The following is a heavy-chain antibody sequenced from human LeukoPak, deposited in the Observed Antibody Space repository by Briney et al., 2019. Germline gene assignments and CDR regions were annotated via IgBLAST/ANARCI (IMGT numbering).Heavy chain of an antibody. D-gene: IGHD3-10*01. CDR1: GYTFASYD. CDR2: MNPNSGNT. CDR3: ARALSGSYYNEVYYYYYMDV. Sequence: ASVKVSCKASGYTFASYDINWVRQATGQGLEWMGWMNPNSGNTGYAQKFQGRVTMTRNTSISTAYMELSSLRSEDTAVYYCARALSGSYYNEVYYYYYMDVWGKGTTVTISS. V-gene: IGHV1-8*01. J-gene: IGHJ6*03.